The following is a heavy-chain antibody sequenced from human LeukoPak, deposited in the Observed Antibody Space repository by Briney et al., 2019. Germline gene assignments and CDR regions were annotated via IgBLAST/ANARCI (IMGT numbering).Heavy chain of an antibody. CDR3: ARDYWWNYDY. V-gene: IGHV3-30-3*01. CDR1: GFTFSDYA. CDR2: ISKDGSDK. D-gene: IGHD1-7*01. J-gene: IGHJ4*02. Sequence: GGSLRLSCAASGFTFSDYAMHWVRQAPGKGLEWVAVISKDGSDKYYPGSVRGRFTISRDNSKNTIYLQMDSLRAEDTASYYYARDYWWNYDYWGQGTLVTVSS.